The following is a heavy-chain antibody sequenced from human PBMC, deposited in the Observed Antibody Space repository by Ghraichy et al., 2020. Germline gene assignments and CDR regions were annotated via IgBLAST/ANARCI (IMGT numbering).Heavy chain of an antibody. CDR2: INAYNGKT. CDR1: NYSFTSFA. CDR3: ARDVLGGSGWYADY. Sequence: ASVKVSCKASNYSFTSFAISWMRQAPGQRPEWMGWINAYNGKTKNAQKFQDRLTMSTDTSTTTAYLELKSLRSDDTAVYYCARDVLGGSGWYADYWGQGTLVTVSS. D-gene: IGHD6-19*01. V-gene: IGHV1-18*01. J-gene: IGHJ4*02.